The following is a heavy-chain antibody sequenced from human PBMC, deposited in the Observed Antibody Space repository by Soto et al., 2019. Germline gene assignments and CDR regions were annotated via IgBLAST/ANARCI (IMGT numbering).Heavy chain of an antibody. CDR1: GYTLTELS. CDR2: FDPEDGET. D-gene: IGHD4-17*01. CDR3: ATLPTVTRRGPFDY. Sequence: ASVKVSCKVSGYTLTELSMHWVRQAPGKGLEWMGGFDPEDGETIYAQKFQGRVTMTEDTSTDTAYMELSSLRSEDTAVYYCATLPTVTRRGPFDYWGQGTLVTVSS. V-gene: IGHV1-24*01. J-gene: IGHJ4*02.